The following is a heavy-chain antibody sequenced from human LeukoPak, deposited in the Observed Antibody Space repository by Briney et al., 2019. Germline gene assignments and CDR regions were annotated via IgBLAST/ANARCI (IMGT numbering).Heavy chain of an antibody. Sequence: ASVKVSCKVSGYTLTELSMHWVRQAPGKGLEWMGGFDPEDGETIYAQKFQGRVTMTEDTSTDTAYMELSSLRSEDTAVYYCATVVWLGELSSFDYWGQGTLVTVSS. J-gene: IGHJ4*02. CDR3: ATVVWLGELSSFDY. D-gene: IGHD3-16*02. CDR1: GYTLTELS. CDR2: FDPEDGET. V-gene: IGHV1-24*01.